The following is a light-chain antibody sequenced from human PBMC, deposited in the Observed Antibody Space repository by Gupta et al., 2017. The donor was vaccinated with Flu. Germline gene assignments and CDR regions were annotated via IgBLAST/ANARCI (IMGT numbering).Light chain of an antibody. CDR2: QDT. Sequence: SYELTQLPSVSVSPGQTASITCSGNTLANKYAYWYQQKPGQSPVLVIYQDTKRPSGIPERFSGSNSGNTATLTISGTQALDEADYYCQAWDSSTFYVFGTGTKVTVL. CDR3: QAWDSSTFYV. J-gene: IGLJ1*01. V-gene: IGLV3-1*01. CDR1: TLANKY.